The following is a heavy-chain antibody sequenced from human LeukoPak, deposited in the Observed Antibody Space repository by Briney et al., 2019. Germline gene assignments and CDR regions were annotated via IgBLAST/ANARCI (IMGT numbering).Heavy chain of an antibody. D-gene: IGHD2-2*01. J-gene: IGHJ5*02. CDR2: FYFGGTT. Sequence: SETLSLTCTVSRGSISSSSYYWGWIRQPPGKGLEWIVSFYFGGTTYYTPSLKSRVTISLDTSKNQFSLKLSSVTAADTAVYYCAVACTSCYAGFRRWFDPWGQGTLVTVSS. V-gene: IGHV4-39*07. CDR3: AVACTSCYAGFRRWFDP. CDR1: RGSISSSSYY.